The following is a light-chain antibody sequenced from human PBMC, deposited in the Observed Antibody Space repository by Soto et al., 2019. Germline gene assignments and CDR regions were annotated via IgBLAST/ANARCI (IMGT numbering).Light chain of an antibody. V-gene: IGLV2-14*01. CDR1: SSDVGAYDF. Sequence: QAVVTQPASVSGSPGQSITISCTGTSSDVGAYDFVSWYQHSPGKAPKLVTFDVTQRPPGISDRFSGSKSANTASLTISGLQAEDEAFYYCSSYTTRSTLVFGGGTKLTVL. CDR3: SSYTTRSTLV. J-gene: IGLJ2*01. CDR2: DVT.